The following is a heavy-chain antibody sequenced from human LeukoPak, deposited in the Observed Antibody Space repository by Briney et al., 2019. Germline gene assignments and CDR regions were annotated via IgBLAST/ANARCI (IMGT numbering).Heavy chain of an antibody. D-gene: IGHD2-21*01. CDR3: ARYTVVSSPGAFDL. V-gene: IGHV3-7*03. Sequence: GGSLRLSCAASGFTFRSFWMSWVRQAPGKRLEWVANIKQNGAEEYYMDSVKGRFAISRDNAKNSASLQMNSLRVEDTAMYYCARYTVVSSPGAFDLWGQGTMVTVSS. CDR2: IKQNGAEE. CDR1: GFTFRSFW. J-gene: IGHJ3*01.